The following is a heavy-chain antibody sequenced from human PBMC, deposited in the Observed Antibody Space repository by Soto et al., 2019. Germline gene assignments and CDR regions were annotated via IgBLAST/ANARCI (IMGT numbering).Heavy chain of an antibody. Sequence: GGSLRLSCAASGFTFSNYDMHWVRQAPGTGLEWVAVISYDGSNKYYADSVRGRFTISRDNSKNTRYRQMNSLRADDTAVYYCAKAAATYYCSGGYCYNYYFDSWGQGTLVTVS. J-gene: IGHJ4*02. V-gene: IGHV3-30*18. CDR3: AKAAATYYCSGGYCYNYYFDS. CDR1: GFTFSNYD. CDR2: ISYDGSNK. D-gene: IGHD2-15*01.